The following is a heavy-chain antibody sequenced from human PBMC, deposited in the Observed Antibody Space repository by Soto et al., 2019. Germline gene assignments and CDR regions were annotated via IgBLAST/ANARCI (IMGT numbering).Heavy chain of an antibody. CDR3: ARQPLKRYFDWLSPRYYFDY. CDR2: IYPGDSDT. V-gene: IGHV5-51*01. Sequence: GESLKISCKGSGYSFTSYWIGWVRQMPGKGLECMGIIYPGDSDTRYSPSFQGQVTISADKSISTAYLQWSSLKASDTAMYYCARQPLKRYFDWLSPRYYFDYWGQGTLVTVSS. J-gene: IGHJ4*02. D-gene: IGHD3-9*01. CDR1: GYSFTSYW.